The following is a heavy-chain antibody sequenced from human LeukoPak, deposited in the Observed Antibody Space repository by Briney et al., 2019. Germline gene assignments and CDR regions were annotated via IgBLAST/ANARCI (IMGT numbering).Heavy chain of an antibody. V-gene: IGHV3-23*01. CDR3: AKDMWELISFDY. CDR1: GFTFSSYA. D-gene: IGHD1-26*01. Sequence: GASLRLSCAASGFTFSSYAMSWVRQAPGKGLEWVSAISGSGGSTYYADSVKGRFTISRDNPKNTLYLQMNSLRAEDTAVYYCAKDMWELISFDYWGQGTLVTVSS. CDR2: ISGSGGST. J-gene: IGHJ4*02.